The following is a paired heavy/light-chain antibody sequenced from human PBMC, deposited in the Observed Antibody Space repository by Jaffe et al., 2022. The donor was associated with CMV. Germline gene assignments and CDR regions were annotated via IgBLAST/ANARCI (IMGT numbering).Light chain of an antibody. J-gene: IGLJ3*02. Sequence: QPVVTQSSSASASLGSSVKLTCTLSSGHWTYTIAWHQQQPGKAPRYLMNLEDDGNYNKGSGVPDRFSGSSSGADRHLIISNVQSEDEADYYCETWDSKIWVFGGGTKLTVL. CDR2: LEDDGNY. V-gene: IGLV4-60*03. CDR3: ETWDSKIWV. CDR1: SGHWTYT.
Heavy chain of an antibody. V-gene: IGHV5-51*01. D-gene: IGHD3-22*01. Sequence: EVQLVQSGAVVRKPGESLKISCQASGYTFPRYWIGWVRQVPGKGLEWMGIIYPDDSDTRYSPSFQGHVTISVDKSIRTLHLQWNSLKPSDTAIYYCARGGVGPDRSSANSWGQGTLVTVSS. CDR3: ARGGVGPDRSSANS. J-gene: IGHJ5*02. CDR2: IYPDDSDT. CDR1: GYTFPRYW.